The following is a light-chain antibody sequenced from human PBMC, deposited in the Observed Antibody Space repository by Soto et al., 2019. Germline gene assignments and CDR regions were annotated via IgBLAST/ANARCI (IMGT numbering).Light chain of an antibody. J-gene: IGLJ3*02. CDR2: EVT. CDR3: CSYAYSSTWV. CDR1: SSDVGSYNL. V-gene: IGLV2-23*02. Sequence: QSALTQPASVSGSPGQSITISCTGTSSDVGSYNLVSWYQQHPGKAPKFMIYEVTKRPSGVSNRFSGSKSGNTASLTISGLQAEDEADDYCCSYAYSSTWVFGGGTKVTVL.